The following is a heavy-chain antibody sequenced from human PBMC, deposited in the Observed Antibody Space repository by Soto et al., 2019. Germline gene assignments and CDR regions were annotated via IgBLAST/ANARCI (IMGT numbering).Heavy chain of an antibody. V-gene: IGHV4-59*01. D-gene: IGHD7-27*01. CDR3: AGPPNCPYLDF. CDR1: SGSMSTSY. CDR2: IYYTGST. Sequence: PSGRLALACAVSSGSMSTSYFSWSRQPQGKGLEWIGYIYYTGSTNYNPSLKTRAAISMDTSQTQFSLNLTSFTARTTAFYYWAGPPNCPYLDFWGQGTCVTVSS. J-gene: IGHJ4*02.